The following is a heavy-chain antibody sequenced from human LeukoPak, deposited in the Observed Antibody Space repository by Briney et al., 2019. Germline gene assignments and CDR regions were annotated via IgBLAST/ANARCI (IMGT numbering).Heavy chain of an antibody. CDR3: TRVRYSSGRYVTSVYDY. CDR2: TYYRSKWYN. D-gene: IGHD6-19*01. V-gene: IGHV6-1*01. J-gene: IGHJ4*02. CDR1: GDSVSSNSAA. Sequence: SQTLSLTCAISGDSVSSNSAAWNWIRQSPSRGLEWLGRTYYRSKWYNDYAVSVKSRITINPDTSKNQFSLQLNSVTPEDTAVYYCTRVRYSSGRYVTSVYDYWGQGTLVTVSS.